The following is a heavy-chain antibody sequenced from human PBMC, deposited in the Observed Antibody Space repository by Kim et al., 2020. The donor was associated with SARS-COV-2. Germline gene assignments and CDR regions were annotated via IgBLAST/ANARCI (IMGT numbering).Heavy chain of an antibody. J-gene: IGHJ6*03. CDR1: GYTLTELS. D-gene: IGHD6-19*01. Sequence: ASVKVSCKVSGYTLTELSMHWVRQAPGKGLEWMGGFDPEDGETIYAQKFQGRVTMTEDTSTDTAYMELSSLRSEDTAVYYCATALAVVEYYYYYYMDVWGKGTTVTVSS. CDR3: ATALAVVEYYYYYYMDV. CDR2: FDPEDGET. V-gene: IGHV1-24*01.